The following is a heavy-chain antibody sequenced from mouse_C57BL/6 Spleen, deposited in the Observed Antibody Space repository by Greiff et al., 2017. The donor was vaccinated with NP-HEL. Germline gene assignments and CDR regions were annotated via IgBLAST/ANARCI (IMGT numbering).Heavy chain of an antibody. V-gene: IGHV1-55*01. J-gene: IGHJ3*01. CDR2: IYPGSGST. Sequence: QVQLQQPGAELVKPGASVKMSCKASGYTFTSYWITWVKQRPGQGLEWIGEIYPGSGSTNYNEKFKSKATLTVDTSSSTAYMQLSSLTSEDSAVYYCARDYYSNYVGVFAYWGQGTLVTVSA. CDR1: GYTFTSYW. CDR3: ARDYYSNYVGVFAY. D-gene: IGHD2-5*01.